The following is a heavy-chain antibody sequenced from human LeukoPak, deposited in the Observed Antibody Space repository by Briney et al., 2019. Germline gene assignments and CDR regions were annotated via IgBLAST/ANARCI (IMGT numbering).Heavy chain of an antibody. D-gene: IGHD3-16*02. V-gene: IGHV4-4*09. CDR2: VYSRWSS. J-gene: IGHJ4*02. CDR1: GASLSSYF. CDR3: ASQNLGQLSFFDS. Sequence: SETLSLTCSVSGASLSSYFWAWIRQPPGKRLGWIGYVYSRWSSDYNPSFKSRVSMSVDTSKSQVSLKLTSVSAADTAVYYCASQNLGQLSFFDSWGQGTLVAVSS.